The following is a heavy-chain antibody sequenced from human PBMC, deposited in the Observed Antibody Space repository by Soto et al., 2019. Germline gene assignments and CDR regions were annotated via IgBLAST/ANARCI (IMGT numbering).Heavy chain of an antibody. CDR2: IYYSGST. V-gene: IGHV4-31*03. Sequence: SETLSLTCTVSGGSISSGGYYWSWIRQHPGKGLEWIGYIYYSGSTYYNPSLKSRVTISVDTSKNQFSLKLSSVTAADTAVYYCARAATRDEKFDPRGQGTLVTVSS. D-gene: IGHD1-1*01. J-gene: IGHJ5*02. CDR3: ARAATRDEKFDP. CDR1: GGSISSGGYY.